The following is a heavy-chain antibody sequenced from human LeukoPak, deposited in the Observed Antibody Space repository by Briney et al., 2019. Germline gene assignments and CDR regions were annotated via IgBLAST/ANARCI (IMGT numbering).Heavy chain of an antibody. J-gene: IGHJ3*01. CDR2: ISSKYDT. V-gene: IGHV3-53*01. CDR3: YGIHLGDAFDL. D-gene: IGHD3-16*01. Sequence: GGSLTLSCAASGFIVSRNYMSWVRQAPGKKLEWVSAISSKYDTYYADSVKGRFIISRDNSKNTMYLQMNGLRAEDTAIYYCYGIHLGDAFDLWGQGTMVTVSS. CDR1: GFIVSRNY.